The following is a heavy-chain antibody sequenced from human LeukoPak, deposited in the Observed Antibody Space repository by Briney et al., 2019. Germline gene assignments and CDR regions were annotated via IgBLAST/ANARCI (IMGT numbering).Heavy chain of an antibody. V-gene: IGHV1-2*02. J-gene: IGHJ4*02. D-gene: IGHD3-22*01. CDR1: GYTFTGYY. Sequence: GASVKVSCKASGYTFTGYYMHWVRQAPGQGLEWMGWINPKSGGTSSAQTFQGRVTLTRDRPITTVFMELSRLTSADTAVYYCARGARLTYYYDSSGFYCFDDWGQGTLVTVSS. CDR2: INPKSGGT. CDR3: ARGARLTYYYDSSGFYCFDD.